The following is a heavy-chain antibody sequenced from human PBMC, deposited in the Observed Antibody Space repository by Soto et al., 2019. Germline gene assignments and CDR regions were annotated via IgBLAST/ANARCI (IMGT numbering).Heavy chain of an antibody. J-gene: IGHJ4*02. D-gene: IGHD6-19*01. Sequence: GGSLRLSCAASGFTFSSYWMHWVRQAPGKGLVWVSRINSDGSSTSYADSVKGRFTISRDNAKNTLYLQMNSLRAEDTAVYYCARVRTIAVAPPPDDYWGQGTLVTVSS. CDR2: INSDGSST. CDR1: GFTFSSYW. CDR3: ARVRTIAVAPPPDDY. V-gene: IGHV3-74*01.